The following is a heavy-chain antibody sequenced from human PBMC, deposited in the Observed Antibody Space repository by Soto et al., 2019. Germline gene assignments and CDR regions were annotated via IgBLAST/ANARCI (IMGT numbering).Heavy chain of an antibody. CDR3: ARDRSATGRHAGWFDP. CDR2: IWFDGSKQ. D-gene: IGHD3-10*01. V-gene: IGHV3-33*01. CDR1: GFTFTNHG. Sequence: QVQLVESGGGVVQPGRSLRLSCVASGFTFTNHGWHWVRQAPGKGLEWVAMIWFDGSKQYYADSVKGRFTISRDDSKNTFYLQMNSLRTEDTAVYYCARDRSATGRHAGWFDPWGQGTLVTVSS. J-gene: IGHJ5*02.